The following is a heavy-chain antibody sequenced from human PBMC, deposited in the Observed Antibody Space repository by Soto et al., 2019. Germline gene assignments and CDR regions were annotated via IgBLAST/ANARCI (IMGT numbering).Heavy chain of an antibody. V-gene: IGHV3-23*01. Sequence: WGSLRLSCVGSGFTFISYAMILVRHSPGKGLEWVSTIGGSGGASTHYADPVKGRFTISRDKSKSTLYLQMNSLRAEDTAIYYCAKRDSDGDYYFDYWGQGTLVTVSS. CDR1: GFTFISYA. J-gene: IGHJ4*02. CDR2: IGGSGGAST. CDR3: AKRDSDGDYYFDY. D-gene: IGHD2-21*01.